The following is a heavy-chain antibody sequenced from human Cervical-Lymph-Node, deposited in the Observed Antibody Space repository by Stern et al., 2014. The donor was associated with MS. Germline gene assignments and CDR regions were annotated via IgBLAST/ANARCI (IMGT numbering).Heavy chain of an antibody. CDR1: GGSISSGDYY. V-gene: IGHV4-31*03. Sequence: VQLVESGPGLVKPSQTLSLTCTVSGGSISSGDYYWSWIRQHPGKGLEXLGYIYYSGSAYYNPSLKSRVTISVDTSKNQFSLNLSSVTAADTAVYYCARVDTTTWYEYYFDFWGQGTLVTVSS. D-gene: IGHD6-13*01. J-gene: IGHJ4*02. CDR2: IYYSGSA. CDR3: ARVDTTTWYEYYFDF.